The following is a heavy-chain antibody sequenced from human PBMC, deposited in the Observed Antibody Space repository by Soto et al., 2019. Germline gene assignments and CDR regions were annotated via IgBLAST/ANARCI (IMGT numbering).Heavy chain of an antibody. CDR1: GFSFSNYW. CDR2: INPDGSVE. D-gene: IGHD6-19*01. CDR3: AYSQENRAVAGSAFIDY. V-gene: IGHV3-7*01. Sequence: GGSLRLSCAVSGFSFSNYWMSWVRQAPGKGLEWVANINPDGSVEYYADSLKGRFTISRDNARNSLYLQMNSLGAEDTAVYYFAYSQENRAVAGSAFIDYWGQGTLVTVSS. J-gene: IGHJ4*02.